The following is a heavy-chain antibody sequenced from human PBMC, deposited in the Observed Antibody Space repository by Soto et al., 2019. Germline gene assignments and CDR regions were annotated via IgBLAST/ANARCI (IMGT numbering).Heavy chain of an antibody. Sequence: GGSLRLSCAASGFTFSSYWMHWVRQAPGKGLVWVSRINSDGSSTSYADSVKGRFTISRDNAKNTLYLQMNSLRAEDTAVYYCARDLSDEGSIAVTSHHYYYYYGMDVWGQGTTVTVSS. J-gene: IGHJ6*02. V-gene: IGHV3-74*01. D-gene: IGHD6-19*01. CDR3: ARDLSDEGSIAVTSHHYYYYYGMDV. CDR1: GFTFSSYW. CDR2: INSDGSST.